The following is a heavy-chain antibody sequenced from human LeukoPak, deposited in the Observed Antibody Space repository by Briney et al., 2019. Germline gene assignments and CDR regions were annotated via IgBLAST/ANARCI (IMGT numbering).Heavy chain of an antibody. D-gene: IGHD3-3*01. CDR1: GGSISSGGYY. CDR2: IYYSGST. Sequence: PSQTLSLTCGVSGGSISSGGYYWSWIRQPPGKGLEWIGYIYYSGSTNYNPSLKSRVTISVDTSKNQFSLKLSSVTAADTAVYYCASRTIFGVVIALPFDYWGQGTLVTVSS. J-gene: IGHJ4*02. V-gene: IGHV4-61*08. CDR3: ASRTIFGVVIALPFDY.